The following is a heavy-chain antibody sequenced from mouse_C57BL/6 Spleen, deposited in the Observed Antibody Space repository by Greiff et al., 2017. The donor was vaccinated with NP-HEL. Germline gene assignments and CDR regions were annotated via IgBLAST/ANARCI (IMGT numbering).Heavy chain of an antibody. CDR2: IWSGGST. Sequence: QVQLKESGPGLVQPSQSLSITCTVSGFSLTSYGVHWVRQSPGKGLEWLGVIWSGGSTDYNAAFISRLSISTDNSKSQVFLKMNSLQSDDTAIYYCARNPDYYGKGYFDVWGTGTTVTVSS. V-gene: IGHV2-2*01. D-gene: IGHD1-1*01. CDR3: ARNPDYYGKGYFDV. J-gene: IGHJ1*03. CDR1: GFSLTSYG.